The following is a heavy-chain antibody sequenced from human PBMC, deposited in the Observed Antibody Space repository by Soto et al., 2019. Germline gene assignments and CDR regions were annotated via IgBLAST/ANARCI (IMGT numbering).Heavy chain of an antibody. J-gene: IGHJ5*02. CDR3: VRGGFLSHDHVIIAPATLGFDP. V-gene: IGHV1-8*01. CDR1: GYTFTTYD. Sequence: QVQLMQSGAEVKKPGASGKVSCKASGYTFTTYDINWVRQAPGQGLEWMGWMNPNRTNTGYAEKFQGRVTMTRDTSISTAYMELSSPRYDDTAVYYCVRGGFLSHDHVIIAPATLGFDPWGQGTLVTVSS. CDR2: MNPNRTNT. D-gene: IGHD2-2*01.